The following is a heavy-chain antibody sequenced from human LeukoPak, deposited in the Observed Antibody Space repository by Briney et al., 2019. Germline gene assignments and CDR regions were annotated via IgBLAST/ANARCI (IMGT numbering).Heavy chain of an antibody. CDR1: DGSINSYY. Sequence: SGTLSLTCRVSDGSINSYYWSWIRQPPGKGLEWIGYIHSSGATHYNPTLKSRVTTSLDTSKNQFSLKLSSVTAADTAVYYCARLGSYSDHWGQGTLVTVSS. J-gene: IGHJ5*02. V-gene: IGHV4-4*09. D-gene: IGHD1-26*01. CDR2: IHSSGAT. CDR3: ARLGSYSDH.